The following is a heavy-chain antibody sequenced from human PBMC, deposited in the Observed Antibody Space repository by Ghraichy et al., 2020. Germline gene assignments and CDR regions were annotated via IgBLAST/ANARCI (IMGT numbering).Heavy chain of an antibody. CDR2: ISAYNGNT. CDR1: GYTFTSYG. D-gene: IGHD6-6*01. Sequence: ASVKVSCKASGYTFTSYGISWVRQAPGQGLEWMGWISAYNGNTNYAQKLQGRVTMTTDTSTSTAYMELRSLRSEDTAVYYCARGFYSSSSEDYYYYGMDVWGQGTTVTVSS. J-gene: IGHJ6*02. CDR3: ARGFYSSSSEDYYYYGMDV. V-gene: IGHV1-18*01.